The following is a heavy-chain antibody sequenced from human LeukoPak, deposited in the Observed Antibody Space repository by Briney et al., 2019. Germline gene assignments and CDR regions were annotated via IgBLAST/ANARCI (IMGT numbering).Heavy chain of an antibody. CDR1: GFTFSSYA. CDR2: ISYDGSNK. J-gene: IGHJ3*02. Sequence: GRSLRLSCAASGFTFSSYAMHWVRQAPGKGLEWVAVISYDGSNKYYADSVKGRFTISRDNSKNTLYLQMNSLRAEDTAVYYCAKDLTHSWPDAFDIWGQGTMVTVSS. D-gene: IGHD2-15*01. CDR3: AKDLTHSWPDAFDI. V-gene: IGHV3-30*04.